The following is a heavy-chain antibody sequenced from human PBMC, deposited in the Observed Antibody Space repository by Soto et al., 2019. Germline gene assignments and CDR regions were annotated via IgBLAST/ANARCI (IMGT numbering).Heavy chain of an antibody. J-gene: IGHJ4*02. D-gene: IGHD2-2*01. CDR1: GYTFTGYY. CDR3: ARWASSTSLMRAYYFDY. Sequence: WASVKVSCKASGYTFTGYYMHWVRQAPGQGLEWMGWINPNSGGTNYAQKFQGRVTMTRDTSISTAYMELSRLRSDDTAVYYCARWASSTSLMRAYYFDYWGQGTLVTVSS. CDR2: INPNSGGT. V-gene: IGHV1-2*02.